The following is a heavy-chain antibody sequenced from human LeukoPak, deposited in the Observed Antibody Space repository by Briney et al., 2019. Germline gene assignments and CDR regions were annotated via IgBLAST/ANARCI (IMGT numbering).Heavy chain of an antibody. CDR3: AGDMRGSAKVWFDS. CDR2: VHYSGTT. CDR1: GGSISDYY. Sequence: PSDTLSLTCTVSGGSISDYYWNWIRQPPGKGLEWVAYVHYSGTTKYNPSLQSRVTTAVNMSKKEVSLRLDSVTAADTAVYYCAGDMRGSAKVWFDSWGQGVQVIVSS. V-gene: IGHV4-59*12. J-gene: IGHJ5*01. D-gene: IGHD3-10*01.